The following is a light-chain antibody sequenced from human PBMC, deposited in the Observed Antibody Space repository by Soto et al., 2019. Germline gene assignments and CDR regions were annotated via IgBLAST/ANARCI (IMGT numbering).Light chain of an antibody. V-gene: IGKV3-11*01. J-gene: IGKJ4*01. CDR3: QERSNWPLT. Sequence: EIVLTQSPATLSLSPGERATLSCRASQSVSSYLAWYQQKPGQAPSLLIYDASNRATGIPARFSGSGSGTGVTLTISSLEPEDFAVYCCQERSNWPLTFGGGTKVEIK. CDR2: DAS. CDR1: QSVSSY.